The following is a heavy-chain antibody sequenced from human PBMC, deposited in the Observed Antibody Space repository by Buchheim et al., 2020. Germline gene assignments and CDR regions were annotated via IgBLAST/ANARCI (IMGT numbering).Heavy chain of an antibody. D-gene: IGHD3-3*01. CDR2: TNTDGTGT. CDR3: TRGSVTAGYDF. V-gene: IGHV3-74*01. J-gene: IGHJ4*02. CDR1: GFTFSSDW. Sequence: EVQLVESGGTLVQPGGSLRLSCAASGFTFSSDWMHWVRQVPGKGLVWVSRTNTDGTGTDYADSVKGRFTISRDNAKNTVYLQMNNLRDEDTAVYYCTRGSVTAGYDFWGQGTL.